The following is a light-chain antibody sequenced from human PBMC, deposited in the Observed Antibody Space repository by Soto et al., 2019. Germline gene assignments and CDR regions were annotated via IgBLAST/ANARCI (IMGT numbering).Light chain of an antibody. V-gene: IGLV1-40*01. CDR3: QSYDSSLSGLYV. J-gene: IGLJ1*01. CDR1: SSNIGAGYD. CDR2: GNS. Sequence: QSVLTQPPSVSGAPGQGVTISCTGSSSNIGAGYDVHWYQQLPGTAPKLLIYGNSNRPSGVPDRFSGSKSGTSASLAITGLQAEDEADYYCQSYDSSLSGLYVFGTGTKVTV.